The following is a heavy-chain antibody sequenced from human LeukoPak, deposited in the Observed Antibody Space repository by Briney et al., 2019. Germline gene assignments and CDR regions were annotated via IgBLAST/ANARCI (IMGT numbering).Heavy chain of an antibody. D-gene: IGHD1-26*01. Sequence: GSSVKVSCKASGGTFSSYAISWVRQAPGQGLEWMGGIIPIFGTANYEQKFKGRVTITTDESTSTAYMELSSLRSEDTAVYYCARTKRELLGAFDIWGQGTMVTVSS. CDR3: ARTKRELLGAFDI. CDR2: IIPIFGTA. CDR1: GGTFSSYA. V-gene: IGHV1-69*05. J-gene: IGHJ3*02.